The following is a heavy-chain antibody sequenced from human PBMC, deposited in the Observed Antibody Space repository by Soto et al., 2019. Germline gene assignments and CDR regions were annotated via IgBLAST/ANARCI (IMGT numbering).Heavy chain of an antibody. J-gene: IGHJ6*02. V-gene: IGHV3-53*01. CDR2: IYSGGST. D-gene: IGHD6-13*01. Sequence: EVQLVESGGGLIQPGGSLRLSCAASGFTVSSNYMSWVRQAPGKGLEWVSVIYSGGSTYYADSVKGRFTISRDNSKNTLYLQMNSLRAEDTAVYYCAKGFEQQLPYGMDVWGQGTTVTVSS. CDR1: GFTVSSNY. CDR3: AKGFEQQLPYGMDV.